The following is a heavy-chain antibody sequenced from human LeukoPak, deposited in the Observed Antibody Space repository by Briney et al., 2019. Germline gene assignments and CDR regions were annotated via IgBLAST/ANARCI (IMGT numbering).Heavy chain of an antibody. CDR1: GGSISSYY. J-gene: IGHJ4*02. D-gene: IGHD6-19*01. Sequence: SETLSLTCTVSGGSISSYYWSWIRQPPGKGLEWIGYIYYSGSTNYNPSLKSRVTISVDTSKNQFSLKLSSVTAAATAVYYCARYFSSGWEYYFDYWGQGTLVTVSS. V-gene: IGHV4-59*01. CDR3: ARYFSSGWEYYFDY. CDR2: IYYSGST.